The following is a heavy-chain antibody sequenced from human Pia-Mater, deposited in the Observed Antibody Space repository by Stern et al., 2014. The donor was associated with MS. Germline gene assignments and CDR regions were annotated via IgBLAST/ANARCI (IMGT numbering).Heavy chain of an antibody. D-gene: IGHD5-24*01. Sequence: QLQLQESGPGLVKPSQTLSLTCTVSGGSISSGGYYWSWIRQPPGKGLEWIVYIYYSGSTYYNPSLKRRVTISVDTSKNQFSLKLSSVTAADTAVYYCARGRDGYKSHFDYWGQGTLVTVSS. CDR3: ARGRDGYKSHFDY. CDR2: IYYSGST. J-gene: IGHJ4*02. CDR1: GGSISSGGYY. V-gene: IGHV4-31*03.